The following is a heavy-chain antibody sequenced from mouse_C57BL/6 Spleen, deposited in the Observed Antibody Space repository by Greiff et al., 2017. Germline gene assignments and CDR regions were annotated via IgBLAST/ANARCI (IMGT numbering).Heavy chain of an antibody. Sequence: DVKLQESGGGLVQPGGSMKLSCVASGFTFSNYWMNWVRQSPEKGLEWVAQIRLKSDNYATHYAESVKGRFTISRDDSKSSVYLQMNNLRAEDTGIYYCTGGVYFDYWGQGTTLTVSS. V-gene: IGHV6-3*01. J-gene: IGHJ2*01. CDR3: TGGVYFDY. CDR1: GFTFSNYW. CDR2: IRLKSDNYAT.